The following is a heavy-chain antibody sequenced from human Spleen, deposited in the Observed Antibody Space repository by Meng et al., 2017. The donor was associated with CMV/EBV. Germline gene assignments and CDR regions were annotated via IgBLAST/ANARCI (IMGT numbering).Heavy chain of an antibody. Sequence: GESLKISCAASGFTFSSYSMNWVRQAPGKGLEWVSSISSSSSYIYYADSVKGRFTISRDNAKNSLYLQMNSLRAEDTAVYYCARGEGRYCGGDCYSYYYYGMDVWGQGTTVTVSS. CDR2: ISSSSSYI. CDR1: GFTFSSYS. CDR3: ARGEGRYCGGDCYSYYYYGMDV. D-gene: IGHD2-21*01. J-gene: IGHJ6*02. V-gene: IGHV3-21*01.